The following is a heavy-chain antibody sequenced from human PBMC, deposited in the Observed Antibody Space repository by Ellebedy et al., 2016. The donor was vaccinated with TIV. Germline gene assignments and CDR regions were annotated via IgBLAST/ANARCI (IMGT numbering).Heavy chain of an antibody. Sequence: GESLKISCAASGFSFRSYWMSWVRQTPGKGLEWVANIYQDGSDQYYVDSVKGRFTISSDNAKNSLYLQLNSLRVEDTAVYYCARRGSYGDYAVQVNNWFDRWGQGTLVTV. D-gene: IGHD4-17*01. J-gene: IGHJ5*02. CDR1: GFSFRSYW. V-gene: IGHV3-7*01. CDR2: IYQDGSDQ. CDR3: ARRGSYGDYAVQVNNWFDR.